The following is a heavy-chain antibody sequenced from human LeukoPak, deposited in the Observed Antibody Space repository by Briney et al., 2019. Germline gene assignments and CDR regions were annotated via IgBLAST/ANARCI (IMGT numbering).Heavy chain of an antibody. CDR1: GFTFSSYG. V-gene: IGHV3-30*02. D-gene: IGHD3-10*01. CDR3: AKEGVTMVRGVIIPWFDP. J-gene: IGHJ5*02. CDR2: IRYDGSNK. Sequence: GGSLRLSCAASGFTFSSYGMHWVRQAPGKGLEWVAFIRYDGSNKYYADSVKGRFTISRDNSKNTLYLQMNSLRAEDTAVYYCAKEGVTMVRGVIIPWFDPWGQGTLVTVSS.